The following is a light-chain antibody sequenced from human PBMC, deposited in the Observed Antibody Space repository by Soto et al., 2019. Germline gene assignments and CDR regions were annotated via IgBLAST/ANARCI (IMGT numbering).Light chain of an antibody. V-gene: IGKV1-9*01. J-gene: IGKJ4*01. CDR1: QGISSY. CDR3: QQYDSYPLS. Sequence: IQLTQSPSSLSASIGDRVTITCRASQGISSYLAWYQQKPGKAPNLLIYAASTLQSGVPSRFSGSGSGTDFTITIISLQPEDFATYYCQQYDSYPLSFGGGTKVEIK. CDR2: AAS.